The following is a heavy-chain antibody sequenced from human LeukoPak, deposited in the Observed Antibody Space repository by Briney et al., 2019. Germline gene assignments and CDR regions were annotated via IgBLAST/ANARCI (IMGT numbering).Heavy chain of an antibody. V-gene: IGHV3-43*02. CDR2: ISGDGGST. J-gene: IGHJ6*03. Sequence: QPGGSLRLSCAASGFTFDDYAMHCVRQAPGKGLEGVSLISGDGGSTYYADSVKGRFTISRDNSKNSLYLQMNSLRTEDTALYYCAKDIYGDYSDYMDVWGKGTTVTVSS. CDR1: GFTFDDYA. D-gene: IGHD4-17*01. CDR3: AKDIYGDYSDYMDV.